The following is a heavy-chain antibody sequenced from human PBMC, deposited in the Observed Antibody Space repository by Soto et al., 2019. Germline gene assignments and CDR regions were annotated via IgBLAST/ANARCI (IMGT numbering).Heavy chain of an antibody. CDR2: VSYDGSNK. J-gene: IGHJ4*02. V-gene: IGHV3-30*18. CDR3: AKLVVKALEGNFDY. D-gene: IGHD3-3*01. CDR1: GFTFGTYG. Sequence: QVQLVESGGGVVQPGRSLRLSCAASGFTFGTYGMNWVRQAPGKGLEWVAVVSYDGSNKYYADSVKGRFTISRDNSKNTLYLQMNSLRAEDTAVYYCAKLVVKALEGNFDYWGQGTLVTVSS.